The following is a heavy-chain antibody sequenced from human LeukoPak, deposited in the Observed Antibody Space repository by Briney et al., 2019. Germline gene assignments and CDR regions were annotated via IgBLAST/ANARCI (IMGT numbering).Heavy chain of an antibody. CDR3: AKLGEYFCSGRFSFCYS. CDR1: GFTFSSYA. Sequence: GGSLRLSCTASGFTFSSYAMTWVRQAPGKGLEWVSSISGSAEITDYADSVKGRFAVSRDNSKSTLYLQLNSLRAEDTPKNYCAKLGEYFCSGRFSFCYSWGARPRFTVSS. J-gene: IGHJ5*01. D-gene: IGHD3-10*01. V-gene: IGHV3-23*01. CDR2: ISGSAEIT.